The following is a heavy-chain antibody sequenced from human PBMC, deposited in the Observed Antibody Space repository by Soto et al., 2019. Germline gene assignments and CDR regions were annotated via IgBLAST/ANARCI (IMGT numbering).Heavy chain of an antibody. CDR1: GGSISSSSYY. J-gene: IGHJ6*02. D-gene: IGHD2-2*01. CDR3: ARLQGYCIDTRCSGNYALDV. V-gene: IGHV4-39*02. CDR2: IYFSGST. Sequence: PSETLSLTCTVSGGSISSSSYYWGWIRQPPGKGLDWIGSIYFSGSTYYNPSLKSRVTISVDTSNNHFSLNLSSVTAADTAVYYCARLQGYCIDTRCSGNYALDVWGQGTTVTVSS.